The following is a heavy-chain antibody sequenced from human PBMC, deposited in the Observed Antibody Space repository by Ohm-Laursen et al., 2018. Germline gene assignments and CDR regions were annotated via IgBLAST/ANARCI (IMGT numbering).Heavy chain of an antibody. D-gene: IGHD2-21*02. Sequence: SLRLSCSASGFTFSNAWMSWVRQTPGKGLEWVSYIVGSGRNIYYADSVKGQFTISRDNAKNSLYLQMNSLRVEDSGVYYCARAPRYCPGDCYYTFDYWGQGIRVTVSS. CDR1: GFTFSNAW. J-gene: IGHJ4*02. CDR2: IVGSGRNI. V-gene: IGHV3-11*04. CDR3: ARAPRYCPGDCYYTFDY.